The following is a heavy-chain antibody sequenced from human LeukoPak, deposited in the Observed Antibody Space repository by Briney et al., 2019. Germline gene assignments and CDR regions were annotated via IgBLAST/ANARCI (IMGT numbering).Heavy chain of an antibody. V-gene: IGHV4-59*01. CDR2: IYYSGST. D-gene: IGHD6-19*01. Sequence: PSETLSLTCTVSGGSISIYYWSWIRQPPGKGLEWIGYIYYSGSTNYNPSLKSRVTISVGTSKNQFSLKLSSVTAADTAVYYCARDRGQWPLNWFDPWGQGTLVTVSS. J-gene: IGHJ5*02. CDR1: GGSISIYY. CDR3: ARDRGQWPLNWFDP.